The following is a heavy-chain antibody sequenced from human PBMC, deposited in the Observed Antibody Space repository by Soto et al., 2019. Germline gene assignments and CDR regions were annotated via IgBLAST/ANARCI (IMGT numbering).Heavy chain of an antibody. CDR2: INHSGST. V-gene: IGHV4-34*01. Sequence: YAGSLSPHSSKERRRRTAKGLEWIGEINHSGSTNYNPSLKSRVTISVDTSKNQFSLKLSSVTASDTAVYYCARWFRRGSRPPRSSYF. D-gene: IGHD3-10*01. CDR3: ARWFRRGSRPPRSSYF. J-gene: IGHJ4*01. CDR1: AGSLSPHS.